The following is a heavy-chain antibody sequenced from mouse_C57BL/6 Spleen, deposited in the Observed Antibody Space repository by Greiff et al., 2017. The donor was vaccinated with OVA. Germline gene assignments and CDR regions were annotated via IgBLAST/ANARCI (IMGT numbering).Heavy chain of an antibody. CDR1: GYTFTSYW. Sequence: QVQLQQSGAELAKPGASVKLSCKASGYTFTSYWLHWVKQRPGQGLEWIGYINPSSGYTKYNQKFKDKATLTADKSSSTAYMQLSSLTYEDSAVYYCARWIYYGYDEGEGYAMDYWGQGTSVTVSS. CDR2: INPSSGYT. V-gene: IGHV1-7*01. CDR3: ARWIYYGYDEGEGYAMDY. D-gene: IGHD2-2*01. J-gene: IGHJ4*01.